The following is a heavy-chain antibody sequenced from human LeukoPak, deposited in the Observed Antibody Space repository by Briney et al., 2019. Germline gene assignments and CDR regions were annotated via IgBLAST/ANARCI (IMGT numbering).Heavy chain of an antibody. D-gene: IGHD3-22*01. CDR2: IYYSGST. Sequence: SETLSLTCTVSGGSMRSYYWVWIRQPPGKGLEWIGYIYYSGSTDYNPSLKSRVTISVDTSKNQFSLKMSSVTAADTAVYYCARAPSGFGAFDIWGPGTMVTVSS. CDR1: GGSMRSYY. CDR3: ARAPSGFGAFDI. J-gene: IGHJ3*02. V-gene: IGHV4-59*01.